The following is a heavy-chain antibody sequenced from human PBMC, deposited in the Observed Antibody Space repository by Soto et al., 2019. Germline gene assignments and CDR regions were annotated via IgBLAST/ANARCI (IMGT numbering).Heavy chain of an antibody. V-gene: IGHV3-23*01. Sequence: EVQLLESGGGLVQPGGSLRLSCAASGFTFSNYAVTWVRQAPGKGLEWVSTISGSGGSTYYADSVKGRFTISRDNSKNTLYLQMNSLRAEDTAVYYWAKDQGSSWYDIDDCGQGALVTVSS. D-gene: IGHD6-13*01. CDR1: GFTFSNYA. CDR3: AKDQGSSWYDIDD. J-gene: IGHJ4*02. CDR2: ISGSGGST.